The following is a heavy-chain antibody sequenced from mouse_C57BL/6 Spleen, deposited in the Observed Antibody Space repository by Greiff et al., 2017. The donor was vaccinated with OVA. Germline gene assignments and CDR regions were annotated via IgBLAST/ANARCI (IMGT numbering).Heavy chain of an antibody. CDR3: ARNYYYGSSSWYFDV. D-gene: IGHD1-1*01. J-gene: IGHJ1*03. CDR2: INPSSGYT. V-gene: IGHV1-7*01. Sequence: QVQLQQSGAELAKPGASVKLSCKASGYTFTSYWMHWVKQRPGQGLEWIGYINPSSGYTNYNQKFKGKSTLTVDKSSSTAYMQLSSLTSEDSAVYYCARNYYYGSSSWYFDVWGTGTTVTVSS. CDR1: GYTFTSYW.